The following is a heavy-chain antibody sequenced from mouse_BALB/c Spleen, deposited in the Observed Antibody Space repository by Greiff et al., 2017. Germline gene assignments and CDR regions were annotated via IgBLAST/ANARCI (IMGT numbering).Heavy chain of an antibody. D-gene: IGHD2-10*02. Sequence: EVQLQESGPGLVKPSQSLSLTCTVTGYSITSDYAWNWIRQFPGNKLEWMGYISYSGSTSYNPSLKSRISITRDTSKNQFFLQLNSVTTEDTATYYCARRMKEYGNHFFYAMDYWGQGTSVTVSS. CDR1: GYSITSDYA. CDR3: ARRMKEYGNHFFYAMDY. V-gene: IGHV3-2*02. CDR2: ISYSGST. J-gene: IGHJ4*01.